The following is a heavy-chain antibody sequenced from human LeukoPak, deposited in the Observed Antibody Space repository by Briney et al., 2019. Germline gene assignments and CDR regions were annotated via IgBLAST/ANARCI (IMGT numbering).Heavy chain of an antibody. CDR2: ISHSGNT. Sequence: SETLSLTCTVSGGSITTHDNYWGWIRQPPGKGLEWIGSISHSGNTHYSPSLQSRVTMSADTSRNNFSLKLSSVTAADTSVYYCARLYFDFLSGYLDHWGQGTLVTVSS. D-gene: IGHD3-3*01. J-gene: IGHJ5*02. CDR1: GGSITTHDNY. V-gene: IGHV4-39*02. CDR3: ARLYFDFLSGYLDH.